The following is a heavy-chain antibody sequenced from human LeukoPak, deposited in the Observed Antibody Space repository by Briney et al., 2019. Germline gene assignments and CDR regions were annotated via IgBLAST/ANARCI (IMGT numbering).Heavy chain of an antibody. CDR1: GYTLTELS. Sequence: ASVKVSCKVSGYTLTELSMHWVRQAPGKGLEWMGGFDPEDGETIYAQKFQGRVTMTEDTSTGTAYMELSSLRSEDTAVYCCATVERYCSSTSCSDWGQGTLVTVSS. CDR3: ATVERYCSSTSCSD. J-gene: IGHJ4*02. V-gene: IGHV1-24*01. D-gene: IGHD2-2*01. CDR2: FDPEDGET.